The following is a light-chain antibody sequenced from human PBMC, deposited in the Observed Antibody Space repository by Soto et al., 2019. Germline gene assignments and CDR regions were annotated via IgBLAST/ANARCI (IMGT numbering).Light chain of an antibody. J-gene: IGLJ1*01. CDR1: SSDVGGYNY. CDR2: EVT. V-gene: IGLV2-8*01. Sequence: QSVLTQPPSASGSPGQSVTISCTGTSSDVGGYNYVSWYQQHPGKAPKLMIYEVTKRPSGVPDRFSGSKSASTASLTVSGLQAEDEADYYCSSYVGTDNFYVFGTGTKVTVL. CDR3: SSYVGTDNFYV.